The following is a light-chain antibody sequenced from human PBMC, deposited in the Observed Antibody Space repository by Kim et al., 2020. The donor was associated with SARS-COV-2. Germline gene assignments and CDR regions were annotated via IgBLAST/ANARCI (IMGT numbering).Light chain of an antibody. J-gene: IGKJ2*02. Sequence: DIQMTQSPSTLSASVGDRVTITCRASQSISHWLAWYQQKAGKAPRLLIYKASNLESGVPSRFSGSGSGTEFTLTISSLQPDDFATYYCQQYSSFPCAFGQGTKLEI. V-gene: IGKV1-5*03. CDR2: KAS. CDR3: QQYSSFPCA. CDR1: QSISHW.